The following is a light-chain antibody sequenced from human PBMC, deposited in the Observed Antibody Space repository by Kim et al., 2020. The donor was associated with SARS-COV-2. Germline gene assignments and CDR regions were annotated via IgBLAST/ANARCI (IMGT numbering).Light chain of an antibody. CDR3: HQYCTSRGT. V-gene: IGKV3-20*01. Sequence: EIVLTQSPGTLSLSPGERATLSCRASQSVSSSYLAWYQQRPGQSPRLVIYGVSTRATDIPDRFSGSGSGTDFTLTISRLEPEDFAVYYCHQYCTSRGTFGQGTKLEI. CDR2: GVS. J-gene: IGKJ2*01. CDR1: QSVSSSY.